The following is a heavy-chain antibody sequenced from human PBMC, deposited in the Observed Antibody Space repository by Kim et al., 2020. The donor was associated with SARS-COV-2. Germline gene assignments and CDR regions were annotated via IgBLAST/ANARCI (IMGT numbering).Heavy chain of an antibody. J-gene: IGHJ4*02. CDR2: IYPGDSDT. CDR3: ARYTVVTRVRPYYFDY. CDR1: GYSFTSYW. Sequence: GESLKISCKGSGYSFTSYWIGWVRQMPGKGLEWMGIIYPGDSDTRYSPSFQGQVTISADKSISTAYLQWSSLKASDTAMYYCARYTVVTRVRPYYFDYWGQGTLVTVSS. D-gene: IGHD2-15*01. V-gene: IGHV5-51*01.